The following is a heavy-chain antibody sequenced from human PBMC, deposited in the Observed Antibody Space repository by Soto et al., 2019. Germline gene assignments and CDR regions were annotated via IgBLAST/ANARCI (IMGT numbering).Heavy chain of an antibody. D-gene: IGHD3-16*01. Sequence: QVQVQQSGPGLVKPSETLSLTCTVSSGPSKRHNWGWSRPPQGRGLEWIGYVYDTWSTSYNPSIKSRVTVSASTSTNRSTQTLRFVTAADTAVYYCVRLGIVFLRGLGDVWGQGTTVIVSS. V-gene: IGHV4-59*08. CDR1: SGPSKRHN. CDR2: VYDTWST. J-gene: IGHJ6*01. CDR3: VRLGIVFLRGLGDV.